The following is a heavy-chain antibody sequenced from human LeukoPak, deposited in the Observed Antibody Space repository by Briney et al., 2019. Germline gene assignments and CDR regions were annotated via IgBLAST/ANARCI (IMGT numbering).Heavy chain of an antibody. J-gene: IGHJ5*02. D-gene: IGHD6-13*01. CDR2: IYYSGST. CDR1: GGSISSSSYY. CDR3: ARDLAAAGSGLDP. Sequence: SETLSLTCTVSGGSISSSSYYWGWIRQPPGKGLEWIGSIYYSGSTYYNPSLKSRVTISVDTSKNQFSLKLSSVTAADTAVYYCARDLAAAGSGLDPWGQGTLVTVSS. V-gene: IGHV4-39*02.